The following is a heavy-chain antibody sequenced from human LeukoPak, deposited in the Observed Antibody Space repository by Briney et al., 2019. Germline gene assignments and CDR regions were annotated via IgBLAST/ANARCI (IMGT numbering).Heavy chain of an antibody. CDR2: IKSKTDGGTT. CDR1: GFTFSNAW. Sequence: KTGGSLRLSCAASGFTFSNAWMSWVRQAPGKGLEWVGRIKSKTDGGTTDYAAPVKGRFAISRDDSKNTLYLQMNSLKTEDTAVYYCATGIVVVVATPGYWGQGTLVTVSS. CDR3: ATGIVVVVATPGY. J-gene: IGHJ4*02. V-gene: IGHV3-15*01. D-gene: IGHD2-15*01.